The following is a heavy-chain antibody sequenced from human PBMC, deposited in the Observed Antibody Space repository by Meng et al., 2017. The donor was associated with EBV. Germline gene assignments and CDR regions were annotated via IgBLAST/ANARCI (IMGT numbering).Heavy chain of an antibody. CDR1: WFAFSGSA. CDR3: TRMSSPLDY. V-gene: IGHV3-73*01. Sequence: VPLVGAGGGLGQPGGSLKLSCAASWFAFSGSAMHWVRQASGKGLEWVGRIRSKAKSYATAYAASVKGRFTISRDDSKNTAYLQMNSLKTEDTAVYYCTRMSSPLDYWGQGTLFTVSS. D-gene: IGHD2-2*01. CDR2: IRSKAKSYAT. J-gene: IGHJ4*02.